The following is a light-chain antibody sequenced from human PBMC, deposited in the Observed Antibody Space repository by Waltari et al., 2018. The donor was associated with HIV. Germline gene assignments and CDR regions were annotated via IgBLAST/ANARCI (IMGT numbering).Light chain of an antibody. J-gene: IGLJ1*01. CDR3: QAWDSSTYV. Sequence: SYELTQPPSVSVSPGQTASITCSGDKLGANYAWWYQQKPGQSPVLVIYQDGKRPSGIPERFSGSNSGNTATLTISGTQAMDEADYYCQAWDSSTYVFGTGTKVTVL. CDR1: KLGANY. CDR2: QDG. V-gene: IGLV3-1*01.